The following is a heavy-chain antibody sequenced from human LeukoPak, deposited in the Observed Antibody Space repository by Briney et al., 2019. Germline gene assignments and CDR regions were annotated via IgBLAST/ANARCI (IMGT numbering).Heavy chain of an antibody. D-gene: IGHD7-27*01. CDR1: GYSISSGYY. CDR3: ARYTGTNWGYSFDY. Sequence: SETLSLTCTVSGYSISSGYYWSWIRQPPGKGLEWIATIHHSGMTYYNPSLKSRVTISVDTSKNQFSLKLSSVTAAGTAVYYCARYTGTNWGYSFDYWGQGALVTVSS. J-gene: IGHJ4*02. CDR2: IHHSGMT. V-gene: IGHV4-38-2*02.